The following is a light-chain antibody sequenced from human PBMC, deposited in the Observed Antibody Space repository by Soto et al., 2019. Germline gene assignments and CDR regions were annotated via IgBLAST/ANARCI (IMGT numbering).Light chain of an antibody. CDR3: HQYYSSPYT. CDR2: WAS. Sequence: DIVMTQSADSLAVSLGERATINCKSSQTVLYSSNNKNYLAWYQQKPGQPPKLLIYWASTRESGVPDRFSGSGSWTDFTLTISSLRAEDVAVYYCHQYYSSPYTFGQGTKLEIK. V-gene: IGKV4-1*01. J-gene: IGKJ2*01. CDR1: QTVLYSSNNKNY.